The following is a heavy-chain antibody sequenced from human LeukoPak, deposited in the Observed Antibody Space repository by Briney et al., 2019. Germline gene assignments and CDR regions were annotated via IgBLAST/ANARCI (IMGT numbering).Heavy chain of an antibody. CDR1: GYTFTSYG. CDR3: ARDAPTRPPYYYDSSGYYYHFDY. CDR2: ISDYNGNT. D-gene: IGHD3-22*01. J-gene: IGHJ4*02. Sequence: ASVKVSCKASGYTFTSYGISWVRQAPGQGLGWMGWISDYNGNTNYAQKLQGRVTMTTDTSTSTAYMELRSLRSDDTAVYYCARDAPTRPPYYYDSSGYYYHFDYWGQGTLVTVSS. V-gene: IGHV1-18*01.